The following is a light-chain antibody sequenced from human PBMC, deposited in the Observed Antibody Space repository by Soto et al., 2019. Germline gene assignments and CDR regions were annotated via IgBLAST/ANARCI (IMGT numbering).Light chain of an antibody. CDR1: QRVARTS. Sequence: ENVLTQSPGRLSLSQGKRATLSCRPSQRVARTSIAWYKQKVGQPPRLLIYGASGRATGVPDRISGSGSGTVFTLTIERVEAEDFAVYHCQQYATSPLTFGGGTTLEIK. V-gene: IGKV3-20*01. CDR3: QQYATSPLT. CDR2: GAS. J-gene: IGKJ4*01.